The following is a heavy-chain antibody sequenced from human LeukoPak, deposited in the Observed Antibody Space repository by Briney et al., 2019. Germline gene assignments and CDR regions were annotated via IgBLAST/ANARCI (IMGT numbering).Heavy chain of an antibody. J-gene: IGHJ4*02. CDR1: GFTFSSYW. CDR2: INSDGSST. Sequence: GGSLRLSGAASGFTFSSYWMHWVRQAPGTGLVWVSRINSDGSSTSYADSVKGRFTISRDNAKNTLYLQMNSLRAEDTAVYYCARDIMAGPDYWGQGTLVTVSS. CDR3: ARDIMAGPDY. V-gene: IGHV3-74*01. D-gene: IGHD6-19*01.